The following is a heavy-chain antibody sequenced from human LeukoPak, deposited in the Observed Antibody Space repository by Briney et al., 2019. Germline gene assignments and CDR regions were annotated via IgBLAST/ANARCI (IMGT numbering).Heavy chain of an antibody. Sequence: GGSLRLSCAASGFSFDDYVMHWVRQAPGKGLEWVSVIYSGGSTYYADSVKGRFTISRDNSKNTLYVQMNSLRAEDTAVYYCARLDYYGSGTYDYWGQGTLVTVSS. CDR2: IYSGGST. D-gene: IGHD3-10*01. V-gene: IGHV3-53*01. CDR3: ARLDYYGSGTYDY. J-gene: IGHJ4*02. CDR1: GFSFDDYV.